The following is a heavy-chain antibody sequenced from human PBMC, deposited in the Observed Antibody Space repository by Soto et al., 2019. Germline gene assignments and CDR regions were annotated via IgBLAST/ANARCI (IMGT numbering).Heavy chain of an antibody. J-gene: IGHJ4*02. CDR2: IIPIFNST. CDR1: GSRFSNYV. V-gene: IGHV1-69*06. Sequence: QVQLVQSGAEVKTPGSSLKVSCTVSGSRFSNYVISWVRQAPGHGLEWLGRIIPIFNSTQYAQNFQGRVTITADKSTNTASLELSRLRSDDTAVYYCAREGRGKKAGYNGLVSLGYWGQGTLVTVSS. D-gene: IGHD2-2*02. CDR3: AREGRGKKAGYNGLVSLGY.